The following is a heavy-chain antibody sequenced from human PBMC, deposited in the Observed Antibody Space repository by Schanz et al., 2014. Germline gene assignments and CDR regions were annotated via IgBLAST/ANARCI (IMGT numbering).Heavy chain of an antibody. CDR2: INTGVNT. V-gene: IGHV3-23*01. CDR1: GFTFGDYA. D-gene: IGHD6-13*01. Sequence: EVQLLESGGGLVQPGGSLRLSCAASGFTFGDYAMTWVRQAPGKGLEWVSAINTGVNTYYADSVRRRFTMSRDNSKNTLYLQMNSLRAGDAAVYYCARGLIAAAGGAFDYWGQGTPITVSS. J-gene: IGHJ4*02. CDR3: ARGLIAAAGGAFDY.